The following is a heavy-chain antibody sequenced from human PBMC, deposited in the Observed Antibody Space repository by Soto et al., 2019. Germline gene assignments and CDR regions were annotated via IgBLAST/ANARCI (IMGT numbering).Heavy chain of an antibody. CDR1: GDTFNFYS. D-gene: IGHD3-10*01. Sequence: QVQLVQSGAEVKRPGSSVKVSCKASGDTFNFYSINWVRQAPGLGLEWMGRVNPIVSMSNYAKKFQGRVTMTAAKSTSTAYMELSSLRSEDTAIYYCASSYGSGYRAFDYWGQGALVTVSS. CDR2: VNPIVSMS. CDR3: ASSYGSGYRAFDY. V-gene: IGHV1-69*02. J-gene: IGHJ4*02.